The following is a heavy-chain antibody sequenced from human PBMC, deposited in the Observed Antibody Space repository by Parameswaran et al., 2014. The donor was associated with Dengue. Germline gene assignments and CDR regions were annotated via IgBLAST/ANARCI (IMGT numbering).Heavy chain of an antibody. V-gene: IGHV2-70*01. CDR3: ARIPYGSGSYYFDY. D-gene: IGHD3-10*01. J-gene: IGHJ4*02. Sequence: WIRQPPGKALEWLALIDWDDDKYYSTSLKTRLTISKDTSKNQVVLTMTNMDPVDTATYYCARIPYGSGSYYFDYWGQGTLVTVSS. CDR2: IDWDDDK.